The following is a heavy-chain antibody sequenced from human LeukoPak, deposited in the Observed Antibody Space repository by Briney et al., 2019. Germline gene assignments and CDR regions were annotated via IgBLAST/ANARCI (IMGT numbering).Heavy chain of an antibody. CDR2: IIPIFGTA. Sequence: SVNVSCKASGGTFSSYAISWVRQAPGQGLEWMGGIIPIFGTANYAQKFQGRVTITADESTSTAYMELSSLRSEDTAVYYCARDSPSGYYDSSGYSNWFDPWGQGTLVTVSS. V-gene: IGHV1-69*13. D-gene: IGHD3-22*01. J-gene: IGHJ5*02. CDR3: ARDSPSGYYDSSGYSNWFDP. CDR1: GGTFSSYA.